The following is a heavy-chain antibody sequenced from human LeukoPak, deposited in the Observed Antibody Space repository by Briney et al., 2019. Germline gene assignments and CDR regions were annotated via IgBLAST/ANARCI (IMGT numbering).Heavy chain of an antibody. V-gene: IGHV3-72*01. D-gene: IGHD3-10*01. CDR1: GFTFSDHY. CDR2: TRNKANSYTT. J-gene: IGHJ4*02. CDR3: ARVRLGEETFDY. Sequence: PGGSLRLSCAASGFTFSDHYMDWVRQAPGKGLEWVGRTRNKANSYTTEYAASVKGRFTISRDDSKNSLYLQMNSLKTEDTAVYYCARVRLGEETFDYWGQGTLVTVSS.